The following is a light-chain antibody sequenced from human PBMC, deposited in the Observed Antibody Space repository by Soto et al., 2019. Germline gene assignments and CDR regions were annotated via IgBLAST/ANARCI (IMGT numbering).Light chain of an antibody. V-gene: IGKV3-15*01. J-gene: IGKJ5*01. CDR3: QQYNIWRSIT. CDR2: DTS. Sequence: TQSPATLSVTSVERLTLXYRVSQSVRNKVGWYQHRPGQTPRVIMYDTSTRAAGIPARFSGSGYGTYFTLTISSLQSEDFAVYYCQQYNIWRSITFGQGTRLEIK. CDR1: QSVRNK.